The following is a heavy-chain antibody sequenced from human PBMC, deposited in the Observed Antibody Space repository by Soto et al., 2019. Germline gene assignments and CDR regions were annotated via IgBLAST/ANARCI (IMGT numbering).Heavy chain of an antibody. D-gene: IGHD6-19*01. CDR2: ISYDGSNK. CDR3: ASSGWYMDV. J-gene: IGHJ6*02. V-gene: IGHV3-30*03. Sequence: PGGSLRLSCAASGFTFSSYGMHWVRQAPGKGLEWVAVISYDGSNKYYADSVKGRFTNSRDNSKNTLYLQMNSLRAEDTAVYYCASSGWYMDVWGQGTTVTVSS. CDR1: GFTFSSYG.